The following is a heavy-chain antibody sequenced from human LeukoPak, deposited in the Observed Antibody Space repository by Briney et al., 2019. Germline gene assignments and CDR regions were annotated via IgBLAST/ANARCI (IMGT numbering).Heavy chain of an antibody. CDR1: GLTFSSNG. D-gene: IGHD6-6*01. CDR2: IYYDGSYK. CDR3: ANQRRDSNSSPLRHHFDY. J-gene: IGHJ4*02. V-gene: IGHV3-30*02. Sequence: GGSLRLSCGASGLTFSSNGMHWVRQAPGKGLKLVAFIYYDGSYKYYAESVKGRFTISRDNSKNTLYLQMNSLGAEDTAVYFCANQRRDSNSSPLRHHFDYWGQGSLVTVSS.